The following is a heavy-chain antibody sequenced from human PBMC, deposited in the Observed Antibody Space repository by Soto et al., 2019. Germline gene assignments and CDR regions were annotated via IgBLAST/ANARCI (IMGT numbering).Heavy chain of an antibody. J-gene: IGHJ4*02. CDR3: VRGAGLNFDY. Sequence: EVQLVESGGGVLRPGGSLRLSCAASGFTFDDYGMSWARQAPGKGLEWVAGVNWNGGSTGYADSVKGRFTISRDNAKNYLYLKRNSLRDEDTDFYYCVRGAGLNFDYWGQGTLVTVSS. CDR2: VNWNGGST. CDR1: GFTFDDYG. V-gene: IGHV3-20*04.